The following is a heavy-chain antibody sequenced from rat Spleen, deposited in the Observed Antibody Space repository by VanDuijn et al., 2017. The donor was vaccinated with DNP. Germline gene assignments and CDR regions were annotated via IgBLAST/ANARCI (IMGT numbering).Heavy chain of an antibody. V-gene: IGHV5-46*01. D-gene: IGHD1-4*01. Sequence: EVQLVESGGGLVQPGGSMKLSCAASGFTFSSFPMAWVRQAATKGLEWVASINTDGSSTYYRDSVKGRFTFSRENAQSTLYLQMTNLRSEETATYYCTRDLHFGYNYAFDYWGQGVLVSVSS. CDR1: GFTFSSFP. CDR2: INTDGSST. CDR3: TRDLHFGYNYAFDY. J-gene: IGHJ2*01.